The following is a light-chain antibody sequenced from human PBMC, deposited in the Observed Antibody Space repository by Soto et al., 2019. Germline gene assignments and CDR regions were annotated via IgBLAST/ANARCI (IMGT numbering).Light chain of an antibody. CDR1: QSVSSSY. V-gene: IGKV3-20*01. CDR2: GAS. CDR3: QQYVSSPPYT. Sequence: EIVLTQSPGTLSLSPGERATLSCRASQSVSSSYLAWYQQKPGQAPRLLIYGASSRATGIPDRFSGSGSGTDFTLTISRLEPEDFAVYYCQQYVSSPPYTFAQGTKLEIK. J-gene: IGKJ2*01.